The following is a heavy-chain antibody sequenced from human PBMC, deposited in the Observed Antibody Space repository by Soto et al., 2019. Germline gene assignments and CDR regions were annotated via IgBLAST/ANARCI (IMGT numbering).Heavy chain of an antibody. D-gene: IGHD6-19*01. CDR2: ISSSGSTI. CDR3: ARHPPRMGAVAPLDY. Sequence: GGSLRLSCAASGFTFSDYYMSWIRQAPGKGLEWVSYISSSGSTIYYADSVKGRFTISRDNAKNSLYLQMNSLRAEDTAVYYCARHPPRMGAVAPLDYWGQGTLVTVSS. CDR1: GFTFSDYY. V-gene: IGHV3-11*01. J-gene: IGHJ4*02.